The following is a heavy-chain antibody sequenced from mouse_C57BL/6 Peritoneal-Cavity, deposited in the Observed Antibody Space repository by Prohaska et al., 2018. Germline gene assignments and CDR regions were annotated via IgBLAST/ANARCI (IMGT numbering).Heavy chain of an antibody. J-gene: IGHJ1*03. V-gene: IGHV5-17*01. D-gene: IGHD1-1*01. CDR3: ATPYYGSSSYWYFDV. Sequence: EVQLVESGGGLVKPGGSLKLSCAASGFTFSDYGMHWVRQAPEKGLEFVANISSVSSTIYYVDTVKSRFTISRDNAKNTLFLQMTSLRSEDTAMYYCATPYYGSSSYWYFDVWGTGTTVTVSS. CDR1: GFTFSDYG. CDR2: ISSVSSTI.